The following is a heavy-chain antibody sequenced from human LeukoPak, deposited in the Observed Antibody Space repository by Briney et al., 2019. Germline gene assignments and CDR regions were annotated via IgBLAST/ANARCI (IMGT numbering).Heavy chain of an antibody. Sequence: ASVKVSCKASGYTFTSYAMHWVRQAPGQRLEWMGWINAGNGNTKYSQKFQGRVTITRDTSASTAYMELSSLRSEDTAVYYCARDLKYQLLGYWFDPWGQGTLVTVS. CDR1: GYTFTSYA. J-gene: IGHJ5*02. D-gene: IGHD2-2*01. CDR3: ARDLKYQLLGYWFDP. V-gene: IGHV1-3*01. CDR2: INAGNGNT.